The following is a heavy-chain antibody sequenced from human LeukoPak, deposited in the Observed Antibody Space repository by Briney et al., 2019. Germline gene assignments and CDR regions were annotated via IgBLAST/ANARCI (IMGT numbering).Heavy chain of an antibody. CDR3: ARDRKRRYYYDSSGYVFDY. D-gene: IGHD3-22*01. V-gene: IGHV1-46*01. J-gene: IGHJ4*02. CDR2: INPSGGST. Sequence: ASVKVSCKASGYTFTSYYMHWVRQAPGQGLEWMGIINPSGGSTSYAQKFQGRVTMARDMSTSTVYMELSSLRSEDTAVYYCARDRKRRYYYDSSGYVFDYWGQGTLVTVSS. CDR1: GYTFTSYY.